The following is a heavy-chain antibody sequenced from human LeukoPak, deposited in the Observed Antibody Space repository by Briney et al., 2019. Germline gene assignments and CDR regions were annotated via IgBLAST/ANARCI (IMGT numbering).Heavy chain of an antibody. CDR2: ISYDGSNK. Sequence: GRSLRLSCAASGFTFSNYAMHWVRQAPGKGLEWVAAISYDGSNKYYADSVKGRFTIYRDNSKDTLDLQMNSLRAEDTAVYYCARGERIVTATRSDFDYWGQGTLVSVPS. D-gene: IGHD2-15*01. J-gene: IGHJ4*02. V-gene: IGHV3-30*04. CDR3: ARGERIVTATRSDFDY. CDR1: GFTFSNYA.